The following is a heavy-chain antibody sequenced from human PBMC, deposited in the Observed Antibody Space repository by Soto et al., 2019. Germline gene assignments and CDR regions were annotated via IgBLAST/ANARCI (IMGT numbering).Heavy chain of an antibody. CDR1: GYTFAGYY. CDR3: ARVFGYCSSTSCYIPDYYGMDV. J-gene: IGHJ6*02. Sequence: ASVKVSCKASGYTFAGYYIHWVRLAPGQGLEWMGWINPNSGDTNYAQKFQGNVTMTRDTSISTAYMELTRLRSDDTAVYYCARVFGYCSSTSCYIPDYYGMDVWGQGTTVTVSS. D-gene: IGHD2-2*02. V-gene: IGHV1-2*02. CDR2: INPNSGDT.